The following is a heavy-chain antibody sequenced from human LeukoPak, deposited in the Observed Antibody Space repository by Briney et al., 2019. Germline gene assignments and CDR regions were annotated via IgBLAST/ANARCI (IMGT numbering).Heavy chain of an antibody. D-gene: IGHD3-22*01. CDR3: ARRYYYDSSGYYYNWFDP. J-gene: IGHJ5*02. CDR1: GYTFTSYG. Sequence: VASVKVPCKASGYTFTSYGISWVRQAPGQGLEWMGWISAYNGNTNYAQKLQGRVTMTTDTSTSTAYMELRSLRSDDTAVYYCARRYYYDSSGYYYNWFDPWGQGTLVTVSS. CDR2: ISAYNGNT. V-gene: IGHV1-18*01.